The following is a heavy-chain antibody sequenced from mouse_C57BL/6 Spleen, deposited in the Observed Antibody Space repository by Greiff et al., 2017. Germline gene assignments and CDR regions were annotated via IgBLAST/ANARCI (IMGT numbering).Heavy chain of an antibody. CDR2: IYPGDGDT. V-gene: IGHV1-82*01. CDR1: GYAFSGSW. Sequence: VQLQESGPELVKPGASVKISCKASGYAFSGSWMNWVKQRPGKGLEWIGRIYPGDGDTNYNGKFKGKATLTADKSTSTAYMQLSSLTSEDSAVYFCAKNWDVDYWGQGTTLTVSS. CDR3: AKNWDVDY. D-gene: IGHD4-1*01. J-gene: IGHJ2*01.